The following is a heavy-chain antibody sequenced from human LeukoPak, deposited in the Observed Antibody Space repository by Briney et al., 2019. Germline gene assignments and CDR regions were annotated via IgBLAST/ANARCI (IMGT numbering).Heavy chain of an antibody. V-gene: IGHV3-30-3*01. CDR2: ISYDGSNK. Sequence: GGSLRLSCAASGFIFSNYAMHWVRQAPGKGLEWVAAISYDGSNKYYADSVKGRFTISRDNSKNTLYLQMDSLRPEDTAVCYCARQPSMVGFDYWGQGTLVTVSS. CDR3: ARQPSMVGFDY. CDR1: GFIFSNYA. J-gene: IGHJ4*02. D-gene: IGHD3-10*02.